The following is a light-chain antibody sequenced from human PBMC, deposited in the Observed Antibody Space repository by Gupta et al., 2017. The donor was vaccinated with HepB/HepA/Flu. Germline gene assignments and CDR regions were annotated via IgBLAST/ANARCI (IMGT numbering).Light chain of an antibody. CDR2: DVT. Sequence: QSITISCTGTSSDVGGYNYVSWYQQHPGRAPKLLICDVTNRPSGISNRFSGSKSGNTASLTISGLQAEDEADYYCSSYTTTNNPVFGTGTRVTVL. J-gene: IGLJ1*01. CDR1: SSDVGGYNY. CDR3: SSYTTTNNPV. V-gene: IGLV2-14*03.